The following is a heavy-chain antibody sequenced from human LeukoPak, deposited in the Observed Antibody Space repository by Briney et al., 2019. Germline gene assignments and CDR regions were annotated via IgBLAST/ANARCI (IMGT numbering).Heavy chain of an antibody. CDR1: GFTFSSYW. V-gene: IGHV3-7*01. CDR3: ARADSAYYYDSSGYYWWVPTNFDY. Sequence: GGSLRLSCAASGFTFSSYWRSWVRQAPGKGLEWVANIKQDGSEKYNVDSVKGRFTISRDNAKNSLYLQMNSLRAEDTAVYYCARADSAYYYDSSGYYWWVPTNFDYWGQGTLVTVSS. CDR2: IKQDGSEK. D-gene: IGHD3-22*01. J-gene: IGHJ4*02.